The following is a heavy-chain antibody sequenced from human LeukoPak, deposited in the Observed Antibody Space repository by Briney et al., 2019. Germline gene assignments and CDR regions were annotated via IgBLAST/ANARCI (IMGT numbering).Heavy chain of an antibody. Sequence: PGGSLRLSCAASGFTFSSYAMNWVRQAPGKGLEWVSTISGTGGYTYHADSVKGRFTISRDNSKKTLYLQMNSLRVEDTAVYYCTKDDYYDSSGTLWGQGTLVTVSS. D-gene: IGHD3-22*01. CDR3: TKDDYYDSSGTL. J-gene: IGHJ4*02. CDR1: GFTFSSYA. CDR2: ISGTGGYT. V-gene: IGHV3-23*01.